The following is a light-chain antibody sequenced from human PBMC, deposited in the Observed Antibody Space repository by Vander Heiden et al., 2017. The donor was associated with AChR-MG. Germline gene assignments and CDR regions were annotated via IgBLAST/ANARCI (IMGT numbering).Light chain of an antibody. CDR1: QSNSSW. Sequence: DIQMTPSSSTLAASGRDRVTITCRASQSNSSWLAWYQQKPGKAPKLLNYEASSLESGVPSRCSGSGSGTEITLTISSLQPDDFASYYCQQYNDYWTFGQGTKVEIK. CDR2: EAS. J-gene: IGKJ1*01. V-gene: IGKV1-5*03. CDR3: QQYNDYWT.